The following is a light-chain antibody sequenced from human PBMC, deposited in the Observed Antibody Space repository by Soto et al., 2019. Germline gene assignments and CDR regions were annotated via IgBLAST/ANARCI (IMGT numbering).Light chain of an antibody. CDR3: QQYGSSSWT. CDR2: GAS. J-gene: IGKJ1*01. CDR1: QSVSNNY. V-gene: IGKV3-20*01. Sequence: ESAWPQSPGTLSLSPGERATLSCRASQSVSNNYLAWYQQKPGQAPRLLIYGASSRATGIPDRFSGSGSGTDYTLTISRLEPEDFAVYYCQQYGSSSWTFGQGTNVDI.